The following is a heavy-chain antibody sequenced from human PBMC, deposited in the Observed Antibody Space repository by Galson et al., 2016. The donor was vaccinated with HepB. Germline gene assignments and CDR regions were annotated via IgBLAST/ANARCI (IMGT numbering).Heavy chain of an antibody. CDR1: GYSFISYW. Sequence: QSGADVTKPGESLRISCKTSGYSFISYWVTWVRQMPGKGLEWMGRIDPSASYIDYSPSFQGHVTISAVKSISTAYLQWSSLKASDTAIDYCARQIYPGYVPHFDYWGQGTLVTVSS. J-gene: IGHJ4*02. CDR2: IDPSASYI. V-gene: IGHV5-10-1*01. CDR3: ARQIYPGYVPHFDY. D-gene: IGHD2-2*01.